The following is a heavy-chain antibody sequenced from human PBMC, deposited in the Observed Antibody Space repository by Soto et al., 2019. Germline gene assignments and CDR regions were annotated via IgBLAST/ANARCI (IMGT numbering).Heavy chain of an antibody. Sequence: EVQLVESGGGLVQPGGSLRLSCAASGFTFSGYWMHWVRQVPGKGLIWVARSNSDGSGISYADSVRGRFTISRDNVRNILFLQMNSLRGDDSAVYYCTRDRPETHYDYHPIFDHWGQGTLVTVSS. V-gene: IGHV3-74*01. D-gene: IGHD3-3*01. CDR3: TRDRPETHYDYHPIFDH. CDR2: SNSDGSGI. CDR1: GFTFSGYW. J-gene: IGHJ4*02.